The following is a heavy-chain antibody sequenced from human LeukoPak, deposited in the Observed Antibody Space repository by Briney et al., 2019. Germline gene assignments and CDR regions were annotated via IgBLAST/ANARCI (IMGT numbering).Heavy chain of an antibody. CDR1: GGSFSGYY. D-gene: IGHD2-2*01. Sequence: PSETLSLTCAVYGGSFSGYYWSWIRQPPGKGLEWIGEINHSGSTNYNPSLKSRVTISVDTSENQFSLKLSSVTAADTAVYYCARGIVVPAAYDVWGKGTTVTVSS. J-gene: IGHJ6*04. CDR3: ARGIVVPAAYDV. V-gene: IGHV4-34*01. CDR2: INHSGST.